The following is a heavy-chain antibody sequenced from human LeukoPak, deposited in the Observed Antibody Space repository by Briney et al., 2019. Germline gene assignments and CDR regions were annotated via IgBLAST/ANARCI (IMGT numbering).Heavy chain of an antibody. CDR1: GYSFTSYW. CDR3: ARQGNYDSSGYFQFDY. J-gene: IGHJ4*02. CDR2: IYPGDSDT. V-gene: IGHV5-51*01. Sequence: GESLKISCKGSGYSFTSYWIGWVRQMPGKGLEWMGIIYPGDSDTRYSPSFQGQVTISADKSISTAYLQWSSLKASDTAMYYCARQGNYDSSGYFQFDYWGQGTLVTVSS. D-gene: IGHD3-22*01.